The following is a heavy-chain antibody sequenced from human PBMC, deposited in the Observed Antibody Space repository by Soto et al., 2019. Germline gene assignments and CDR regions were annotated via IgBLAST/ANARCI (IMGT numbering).Heavy chain of an antibody. Sequence: SETLSLTCAVYGGSFSGYFWSWIRQSPGKGLEWIGEINHFGSTNYNPSLKSRVMMSVDTSKKQFSLKLRSVTAADTAVYYCVRDGTKTLRDWFDPWGQGISVTVSS. CDR1: GGSFSGYF. D-gene: IGHD1-1*01. J-gene: IGHJ5*02. V-gene: IGHV4-34*01. CDR3: VRDGTKTLRDWFDP. CDR2: INHFGST.